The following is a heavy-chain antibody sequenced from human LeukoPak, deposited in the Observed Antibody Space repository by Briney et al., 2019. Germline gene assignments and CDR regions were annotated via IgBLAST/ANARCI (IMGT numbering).Heavy chain of an antibody. Sequence: ASGKVSCKASGYTFTGYYIHWVRQAPGQGLEWMGWINPNPHSGGTNYAQKFRGRVAMTSDTSITTAYMDLSGLTSDDTAMYYCAKATPGYFYYGMDVWGQGPAVTVSS. CDR3: AKATPGYFYYGMDV. J-gene: IGHJ6*02. CDR2: INPNPHSGGT. V-gene: IGHV1-2*02. CDR1: GYTFTGYY.